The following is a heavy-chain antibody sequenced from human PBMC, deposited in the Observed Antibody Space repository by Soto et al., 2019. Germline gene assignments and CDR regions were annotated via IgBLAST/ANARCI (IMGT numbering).Heavy chain of an antibody. CDR2: INPNSGGT. CDR1: GYTFTGYY. J-gene: IGHJ4*02. Sequence: GASVKVSCKASGYTFTGYYMHWVRQAPGQGLEWMGWINPNSGGTNYAQKFQGRVTMTRDTSISTAYMELSRLISDDTAVYYCARDPEEIAAAGFDYWGQGTLVTVSS. V-gene: IGHV1-2*02. CDR3: ARDPEEIAAAGFDY. D-gene: IGHD6-13*01.